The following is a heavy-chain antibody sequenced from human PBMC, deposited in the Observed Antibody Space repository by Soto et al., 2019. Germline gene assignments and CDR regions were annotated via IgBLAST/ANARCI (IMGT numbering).Heavy chain of an antibody. CDR3: AKAGDSGCGSYYYYGMDV. Sequence: VGSLRLSCAASGFTFSSYGMHWVRQAPGKGLEWVAVISYDGSNKYYADSVKGRFTISRDNSKNTLYLQMNSLRAEDTAVYYCAKAGDSGCGSYYYYGMDVWGQGTTVTVSS. J-gene: IGHJ6*02. CDR2: ISYDGSNK. D-gene: IGHD5-12*01. CDR1: GFTFSSYG. V-gene: IGHV3-30*18.